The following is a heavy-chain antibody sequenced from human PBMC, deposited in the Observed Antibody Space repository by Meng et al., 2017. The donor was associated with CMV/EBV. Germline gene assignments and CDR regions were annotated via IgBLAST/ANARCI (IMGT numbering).Heavy chain of an antibody. Sequence: ASVKVSCKASGYSFSSYDINWVRQASGQGLEWMGWMNPNTGNTGYAQKFQGRVTMTRNTSISTAYMELGSLRSEDTAVYHCAREGSGSYSWVYYYGMDVWGQGTTVTVSS. CDR1: GYSFSSYD. CDR2: MNPNTGNT. D-gene: IGHD1-26*01. CDR3: AREGSGSYSWVYYYGMDV. J-gene: IGHJ6*02. V-gene: IGHV1-8*01.